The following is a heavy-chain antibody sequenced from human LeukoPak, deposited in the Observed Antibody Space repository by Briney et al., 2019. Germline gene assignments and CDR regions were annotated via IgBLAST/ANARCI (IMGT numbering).Heavy chain of an antibody. CDR1: GYTFTSYG. D-gene: IGHD1-26*01. CDR3: ATDGVARYSGSPRY. CDR2: ISAYNGNT. J-gene: IGHJ4*02. V-gene: IGHV1-18*01. Sequence: GASVKVSCKASGYTFTSYGISWVRQAPGQGLEWMGWISAYNGNTNYAQKFQGRVTMTEDTSTDTAYMELSSLRSEDTAVYYCATDGVARYSGSPRYWGQGTLVTVSS.